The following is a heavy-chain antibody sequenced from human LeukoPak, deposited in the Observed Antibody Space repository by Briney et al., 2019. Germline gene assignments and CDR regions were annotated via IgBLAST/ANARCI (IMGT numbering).Heavy chain of an antibody. V-gene: IGHV4-61*02. CDR3: ARARMMTTVTNAYFQH. J-gene: IGHJ1*01. CDR1: GGSISSGTYY. Sequence: SETLSLTCTVSGGSISSGTYYWNWIRQPAGKGLEWIGLINTSGSTNYNPSLKSRVTTSIDTSKNQFSLKLSSVTAADTAVYYCARARMMTTVTNAYFQHWGQGTLVTVSS. D-gene: IGHD4-17*01. CDR2: INTSGST.